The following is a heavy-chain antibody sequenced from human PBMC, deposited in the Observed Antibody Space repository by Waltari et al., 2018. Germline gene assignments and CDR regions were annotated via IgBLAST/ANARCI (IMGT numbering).Heavy chain of an antibody. J-gene: IGHJ5*02. V-gene: IGHV4-39*01. CDR3: ARAECSTSSCFFVSGFDP. D-gene: IGHD6-6*01. CDR2: IYYSGGT. CDR1: NVSISSGSYY. Sequence: QLHLQESGPELVKPSETLYLTCTVSNVSISSGSYYWGWIRQPAGKGPEWIGNIYYSGGTYYTPSLERRVAISVDTSKNSFFLSMTAVTAADAAIYYCARAECSTSSCFFVSGFDPWGQGIQVTVSS.